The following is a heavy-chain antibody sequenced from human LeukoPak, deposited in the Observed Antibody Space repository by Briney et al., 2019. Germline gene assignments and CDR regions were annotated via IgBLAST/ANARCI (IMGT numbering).Heavy chain of an antibody. J-gene: IGHJ3*02. CDR1: GFTFSSYA. CDR2: ISGSGGST. CDR3: AKDLRDSSGWYRAFDI. V-gene: IGHV3-23*01. Sequence: GGSLRLSCAASGFTFSSYAMSWVRQAPGKGLEWVSAISGSGGSTYYADSVKGRFTISGDNSKNTLYLQMNSLRAEDTAVYYCAKDLRDSSGWYRAFDIWGQGTMVTVSS. D-gene: IGHD6-19*01.